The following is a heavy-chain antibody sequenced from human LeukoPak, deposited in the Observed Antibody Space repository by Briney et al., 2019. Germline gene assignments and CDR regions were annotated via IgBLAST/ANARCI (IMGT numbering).Heavy chain of an antibody. J-gene: IGHJ4*02. CDR3: ARGIVGATAPDY. Sequence: SETLSLTCTISGGSISSYKWSWIRQPAGKGLEWIGRIYSSGSTNYTPSLKSRVTMSVDTSKNQFSLKLSSVTAADTAVYYCARGIVGATAPDYWGQGALVIVSS. D-gene: IGHD1-26*01. CDR1: GGSISSYK. CDR2: IYSSGST. V-gene: IGHV4-4*07.